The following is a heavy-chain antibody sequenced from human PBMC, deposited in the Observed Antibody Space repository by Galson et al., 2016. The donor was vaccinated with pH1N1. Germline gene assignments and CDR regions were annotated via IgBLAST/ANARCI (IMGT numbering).Heavy chain of an antibody. D-gene: IGHD4-17*01. CDR2: IHPSGGST. CDR1: GYTFTSHY. V-gene: IGHV1-46*01. Sequence: SVKVSCKASGYTFTSHYMHWVRQAPGQGLEWMGLIHPSGGSTSYAPKFQGRVTMTRDTSTSTVYMELTSLRSEDTALYFCARDGYGDYVGGDYWGQGTLVTVSS. CDR3: ARDGYGDYVGGDY. J-gene: IGHJ4*02.